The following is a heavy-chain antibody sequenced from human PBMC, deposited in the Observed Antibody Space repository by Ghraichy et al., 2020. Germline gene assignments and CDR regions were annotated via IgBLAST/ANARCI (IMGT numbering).Heavy chain of an antibody. J-gene: IGHJ4*02. CDR2: INPNSGGT. CDR1: GYTFTGYY. D-gene: IGHD6-19*01. V-gene: IGHV1-2*02. CDR3: ARVPYSSGSCDY. Sequence: ASVKVSCKASGYTFTGYYMHWVRQAPGQGLEWMGWINPNSGGTNYAQKFQGRVTMTRDTSISTAYMELSRLRSDDTAVYYCARVPYSSGSCDYWGQGTLVTVSS.